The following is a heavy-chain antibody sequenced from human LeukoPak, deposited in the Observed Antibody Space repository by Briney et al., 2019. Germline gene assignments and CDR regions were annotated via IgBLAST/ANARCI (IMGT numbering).Heavy chain of an antibody. CDR2: INSDGSST. V-gene: IGHV3-74*01. D-gene: IGHD2-15*01. CDR3: YSPYPDY. CDR1: GFTFSSYW. J-gene: IGHJ4*02. Sequence: PGGSLRLSCAASGFTFSSYWMHWVRQAPGKGLAWVSRINSDGSSTSYADSEKGRFTISRDNAKNTLYLQMNSLRAEDTAVYYCYSPYPDYWGQGTLVTVSS.